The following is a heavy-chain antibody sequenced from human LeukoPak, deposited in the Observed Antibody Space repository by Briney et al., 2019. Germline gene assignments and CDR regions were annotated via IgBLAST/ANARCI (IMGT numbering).Heavy chain of an antibody. D-gene: IGHD6-13*01. Sequence: TGGSLRLSCAASGFTFSSYAMSWVRQAPGKGLEWVSGISGSDGSTYYADSVEGRFTISRDNSKNTLFLQMSSLRAEDTAVYYCAKEPIVAVNGPVWGIGTTVTISS. V-gene: IGHV3-23*01. J-gene: IGHJ6*04. CDR2: ISGSDGST. CDR1: GFTFSSYA. CDR3: AKEPIVAVNGPV.